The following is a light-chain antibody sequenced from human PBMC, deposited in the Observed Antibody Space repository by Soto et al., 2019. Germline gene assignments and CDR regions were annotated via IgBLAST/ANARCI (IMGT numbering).Light chain of an antibody. Sequence: QPVLAQPGSISESRGQSITISWTGTSSDIGTYNLVSWYQHYPGKAPKLMIYGGIKRPSGVSNRFSGSKSGNTAFLTISGLQAEDEADYYCCSYAGSGTDNYVFGSGTKVTVL. CDR3: CSYAGSGTDNYV. CDR1: SSDIGTYNL. J-gene: IGLJ1*01. CDR2: GGI. V-gene: IGLV2-23*01.